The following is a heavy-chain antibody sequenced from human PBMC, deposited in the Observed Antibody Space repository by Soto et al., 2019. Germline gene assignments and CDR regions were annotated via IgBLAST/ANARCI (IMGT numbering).Heavy chain of an antibody. V-gene: IGHV3-7*01. Sequence: EVQLVESGGRLVQPGGSLRLSCAASGFMFSAYWMSWVRQDPGKGLEWVATTSGGASDKFYVDSVKGRFTISRDDSKNTLYLQMNSLRDEDTAVYYCVREDWHRFDSWGQGTLVTVSS. CDR1: GFMFSAYW. D-gene: IGHD2-21*01. J-gene: IGHJ4*02. CDR2: TSGGASDK. CDR3: VREDWHRFDS.